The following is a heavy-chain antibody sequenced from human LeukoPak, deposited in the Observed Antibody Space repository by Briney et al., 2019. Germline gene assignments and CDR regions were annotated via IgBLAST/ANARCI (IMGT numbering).Heavy chain of an antibody. J-gene: IGHJ4*02. D-gene: IGHD3-22*01. V-gene: IGHV1-18*01. CDR1: GYTFTTYG. CDR2: ISAYNGNT. CDR3: ARGSTARYYYDSSGYYRGAVDY. Sequence: ASVKVSCKASGYTFTTYGISWVRQAPGQGLEWMGGISAYNGNTNYAQKYQGRVTMTTDTSTSTAYMELRSLRSDDTAVYHCARGSTARYYYDSSGYYRGAVDYWGQGTLVTISS.